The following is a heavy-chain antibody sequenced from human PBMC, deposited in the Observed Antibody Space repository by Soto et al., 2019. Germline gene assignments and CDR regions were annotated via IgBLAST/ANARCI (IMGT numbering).Heavy chain of an antibody. J-gene: IGHJ4*02. Sequence: ASVKVSCKASGYTLTRYSIHWVRQAPGQRLEWMGWINAGNGNTKFSQKFQGRVTITRDTSASTAYMELRGLRSEDTAVYYCARGLAAALFDYWGQGTLVTVSS. CDR2: INAGNGNT. CDR3: ARGLAAALFDY. D-gene: IGHD6-13*01. CDR1: GYTLTRYS. V-gene: IGHV1-3*01.